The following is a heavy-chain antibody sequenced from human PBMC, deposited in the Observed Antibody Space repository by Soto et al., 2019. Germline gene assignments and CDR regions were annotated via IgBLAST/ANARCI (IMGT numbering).Heavy chain of an antibody. D-gene: IGHD5-18*01. CDR2: INSDGSST. J-gene: IGHJ4*02. V-gene: IGHV3-74*01. CDR3: ARYTAMDYYFDY. CDR1: GFTFSSYW. Sequence: GGSLRLSCAASGFTFSSYWMHWVRQAPGKGLVWVSRINSDGSSTSYADSVEGRFTISRDNAKNTLYLQMNSLRAEDTAVYYCARYTAMDYYFDYWGQGTLVTVSS.